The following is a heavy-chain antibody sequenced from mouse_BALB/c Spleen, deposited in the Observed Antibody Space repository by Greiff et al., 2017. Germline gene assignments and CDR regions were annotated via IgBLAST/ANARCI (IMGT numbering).Heavy chain of an antibody. CDR1: EYEFPSHD. J-gene: IGHJ1*01. CDR3: ARPPSAMITRWYFDV. V-gene: IGHV5-2*01. Sequence: EVKVVESGGGLVQPGESLKLSCESNEYEFPSHDMSWVRKTPEKRLELVAAINSDGGSTYYPDTMERRFIISRDNTKKTLYLQMSSLRSEDTALYYCARPPSAMITRWYFDVWGAGTTVTVSS. D-gene: IGHD2-4*01. CDR2: INSDGGST.